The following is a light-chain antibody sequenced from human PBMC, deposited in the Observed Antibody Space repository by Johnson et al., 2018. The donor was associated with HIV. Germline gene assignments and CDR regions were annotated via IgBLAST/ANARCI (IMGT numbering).Light chain of an antibody. Sequence: QLVLSQPPSVSAAPGQKVTISCSGSSSNIGNNYVSWYQQLPGTAPKLLIYDNNKRPSGIPDRFYGSKSGTSATLGITGLQTGDEADYCCGTWDSSPSAGGGSVYGTGTKATVL. CDR2: DNN. CDR1: SSNIGNNY. J-gene: IGLJ1*01. V-gene: IGLV1-51*01. CDR3: GTWDSSPSAGGGSV.